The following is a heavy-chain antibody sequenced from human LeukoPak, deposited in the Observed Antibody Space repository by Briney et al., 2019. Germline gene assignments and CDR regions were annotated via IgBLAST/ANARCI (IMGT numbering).Heavy chain of an antibody. Sequence: GGSLRLSCAASGFTFGSYWMSWVRQAPGKGLEWVANIKQDGSEEYYVDSVKGRFTISRDNAKNSLYLQMNSLRAEDTAVYYCVEGDYFDYWGQGTLVTVSS. V-gene: IGHV3-7*01. CDR3: VEGDYFDY. CDR1: GFTFGSYW. J-gene: IGHJ4*02. CDR2: IKQDGSEE. D-gene: IGHD3-16*01.